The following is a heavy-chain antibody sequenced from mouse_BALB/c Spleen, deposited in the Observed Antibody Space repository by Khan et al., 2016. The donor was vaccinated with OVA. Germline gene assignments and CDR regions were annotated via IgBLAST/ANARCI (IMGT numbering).Heavy chain of an antibody. CDR2: IWIDGST. CDR3: ARQAYYRYYALDY. Sequence: QMQLEESGPGLVAPSQSLSFTCTIPGFSLTSYGIHWVRQPPGKGLEWLVVIWIDGSTTYHSTLKSRLSITKDNSKSQVFFKMNSLQTADTAMYYLARQAYYRYYALDYWGQGTSVTVAS. CDR1: GFSLTSYG. D-gene: IGHD1-1*02. V-gene: IGHV2-6-1*01. J-gene: IGHJ4*01.